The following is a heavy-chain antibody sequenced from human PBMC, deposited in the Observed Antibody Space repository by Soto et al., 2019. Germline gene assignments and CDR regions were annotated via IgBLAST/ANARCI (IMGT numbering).Heavy chain of an antibody. J-gene: IGHJ4*02. V-gene: IGHV4-34*01. Sequence: SETLSLTCAVYGGSFSGYYWSWIRQPPGKGLEWIGEINHSGSTNYNPSLKSRVTISVDTSKNQFSLKLSSVTAADTAVYYCARGSGSYSRVYFDYWGQGTLVTVSS. CDR1: GGSFSGYY. CDR2: INHSGST. D-gene: IGHD1-26*01. CDR3: ARGSGSYSRVYFDY.